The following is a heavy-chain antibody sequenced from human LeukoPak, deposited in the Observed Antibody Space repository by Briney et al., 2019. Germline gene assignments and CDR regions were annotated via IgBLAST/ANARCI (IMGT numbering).Heavy chain of an antibody. Sequence: PSETLSLTCTVSGGSISSYYWSWIRQPAGKGLEWIGRIYTSGSTNYNPSLKSRVTMSVDTSKNQFSLKLSFVTAADTAVYYCARDRVGCSSTSCYSWFDPWGQGTLVTVSS. CDR3: ARDRVGCSSTSCYSWFDP. D-gene: IGHD2-2*01. CDR1: GGSISSYY. J-gene: IGHJ5*02. CDR2: IYTSGST. V-gene: IGHV4-4*07.